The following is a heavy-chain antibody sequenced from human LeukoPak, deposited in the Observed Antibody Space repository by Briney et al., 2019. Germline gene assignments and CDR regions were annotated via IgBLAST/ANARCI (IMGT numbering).Heavy chain of an antibody. CDR1: GGTFSSYA. J-gene: IGHJ5*02. V-gene: IGHV1-69*13. Sequence: SVKVSCKASGGTFSSYAISWARQAPGQGLEWMGGIIPIFGTANYAQKFQGRVTITADESTGTAYMELSSLRSEDTAVYYCARAEVRGVIITSWFDPWGQGTLVTVSS. D-gene: IGHD3-10*01. CDR2: IIPIFGTA. CDR3: ARAEVRGVIITSWFDP.